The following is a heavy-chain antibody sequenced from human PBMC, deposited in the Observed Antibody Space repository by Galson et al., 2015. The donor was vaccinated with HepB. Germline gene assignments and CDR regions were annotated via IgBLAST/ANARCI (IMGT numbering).Heavy chain of an antibody. CDR3: ARAMITFGGVATGLDY. V-gene: IGHV1-46*04. Sequence: SVKVSCKASGYTFTSYHMHWVRQAPGQGLEWMGIINPSGGSTSYAQKLQGRVTMTSDTSTSTVYMELSSLRSEDTAVYYCARAMITFGGVATGLDYWGQGTLVTVSS. D-gene: IGHD3-16*01. CDR1: GYTFTSYH. CDR2: INPSGGST. J-gene: IGHJ4*02.